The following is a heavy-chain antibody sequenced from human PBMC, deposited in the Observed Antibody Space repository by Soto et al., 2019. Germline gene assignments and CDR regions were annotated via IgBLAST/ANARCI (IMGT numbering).Heavy chain of an antibody. V-gene: IGHV3-9*01. CDR1: GFTFDDYA. J-gene: IGHJ6*02. CDR2: ISWNSGSI. CDR3: AKPNYYYYGMDV. Sequence: GGSLRLSCAASGFTFDDYAMHWVRQAPGKSLEWVSGISWNSGSIGYADSVKGRFTISRDNAKNSLYLQMNSLRAEDTALYYCAKPNYYYYGMDVWGQGTTVTVSS.